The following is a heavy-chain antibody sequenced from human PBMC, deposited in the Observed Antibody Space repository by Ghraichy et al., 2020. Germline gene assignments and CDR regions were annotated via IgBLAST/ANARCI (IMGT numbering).Heavy chain of an antibody. Sequence: GGSLRLSCTVSGFTFSNYAFSWVRRAPGKGLECVSGISGSGDNSNYADSVKGRFTISRDNSKNTLYLQMNSLRIDDTAVYYCAKSSYRTSWYYFDFWGQGSLVTVSS. J-gene: IGHJ4*02. V-gene: IGHV3-23*01. CDR3: AKSSYRTSWYYFDF. CDR2: ISGSGDNS. CDR1: GFTFSNYA. D-gene: IGHD6-13*01.